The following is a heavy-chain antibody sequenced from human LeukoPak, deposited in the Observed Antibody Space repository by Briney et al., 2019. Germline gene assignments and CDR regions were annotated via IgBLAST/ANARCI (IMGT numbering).Heavy chain of an antibody. V-gene: IGHV3-21*01. Sequence: GGSLRLSCAASGFTFSSYSMNWVRQAPGKGLEWVSSIDSSTSHIYYADSVKGRFTISRDNAKNSLYLQMNSLRAEDTALYYCARARHPWISGTYWYYFDYWGQGTLVTVSS. J-gene: IGHJ4*02. D-gene: IGHD3-10*01. CDR1: GFTFSSYS. CDR3: ARARHPWISGTYWYYFDY. CDR2: IDSSTSHI.